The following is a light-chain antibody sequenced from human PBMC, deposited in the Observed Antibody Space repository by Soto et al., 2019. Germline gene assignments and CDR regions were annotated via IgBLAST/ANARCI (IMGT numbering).Light chain of an antibody. CDR3: QQYDNLPLT. CDR1: QDISNH. CDR2: DSS. J-gene: IGKJ4*01. Sequence: DIQMTQSPSSLSASVGDRVTITFQTSQDISNHLNWYQQKPGKAPKLLIYDSSNFETGVPSRCSGSGSGTDFTFTISSLQPEDIATYYCQQYDNLPLTFGGGTKVEI. V-gene: IGKV1-33*01.